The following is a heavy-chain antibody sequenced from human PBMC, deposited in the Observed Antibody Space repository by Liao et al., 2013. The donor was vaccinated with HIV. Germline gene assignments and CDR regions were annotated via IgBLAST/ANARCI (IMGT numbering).Heavy chain of an antibody. Sequence: QVQLQQWGAGLLKPSETLSLTCAVSGGSIIGYYWSWIRQPPGKGLEWIGEINHSGSTNYNPSLKSRVTISVDTSKNLFSLRLTSVTAADTAVYYCAGRTVGHFDFWGLGALVTVSS. V-gene: IGHV4-34*01. CDR1: GGSIIGYY. CDR3: AGRTVGHFDF. CDR2: INHSGST. D-gene: IGHD4-23*01. J-gene: IGHJ4*02.